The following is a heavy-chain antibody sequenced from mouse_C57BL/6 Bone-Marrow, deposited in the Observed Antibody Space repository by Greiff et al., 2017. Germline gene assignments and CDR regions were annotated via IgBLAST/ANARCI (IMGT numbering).Heavy chain of an antibody. CDR1: GYTFTDYY. J-gene: IGHJ2*01. D-gene: IGHD1-1*01. CDR2: INPYNGGT. Sequence: VQLQQSGPVLVKPGASVKMSCKASGYTFTDYYMNWVKQSHGKSLEWIGVINPYNGGTSYNQKFKGKATLTVDKSSSTAYMELNSLTTEDSAVYYCARYYGSSLFDYWGQDTTLTVSS. V-gene: IGHV1-19*01. CDR3: ARYYGSSLFDY.